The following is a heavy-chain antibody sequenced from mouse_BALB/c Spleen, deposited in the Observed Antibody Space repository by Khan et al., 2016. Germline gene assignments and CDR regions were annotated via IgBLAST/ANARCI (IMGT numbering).Heavy chain of an antibody. J-gene: IGHJ3*01. V-gene: IGHV1-9*01. CDR3: SRIYDGYDGPFTY. Sequence: QVRLQQSGAELMKPGASVKISCKATGYTFSRHWIEWVKQRPGHGLEWIGEILPGGGTTNYNEKFRGQATFTAETSSNTAYMQLSSLTSEDSAVYYCSRIYDGYDGPFTYWGQGTLVTVSA. D-gene: IGHD2-3*01. CDR2: ILPGGGTT. CDR1: GYTFSRHW.